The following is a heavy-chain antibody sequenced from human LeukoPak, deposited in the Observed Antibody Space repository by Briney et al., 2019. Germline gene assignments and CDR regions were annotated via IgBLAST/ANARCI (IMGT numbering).Heavy chain of an antibody. V-gene: IGHV3-48*04. Sequence: GGSLRLSCAASGFTFSSYSMNWVRQAPGKGLEWVSYISSSSSTIYYADSVKGRFTISRDNAKNSLYLQMDSLRAEDTAVYYCARGGIITSYAFEIWGQGAMVTVSS. D-gene: IGHD1-26*01. CDR3: ARGGIITSYAFEI. CDR1: GFTFSSYS. CDR2: ISSSSSTI. J-gene: IGHJ3*02.